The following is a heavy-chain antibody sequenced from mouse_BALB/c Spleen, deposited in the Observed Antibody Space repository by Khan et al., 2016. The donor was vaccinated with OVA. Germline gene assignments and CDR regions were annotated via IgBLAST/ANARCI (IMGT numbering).Heavy chain of an antibody. D-gene: IGHD2-10*01. V-gene: IGHV2-6-7*01. CDR2: IWGDGSK. Sequence: QVQLKESGPGLVAPSQSLSITCTVSGFSLTGYGVNWVRQPPGKGLEGLGMIWGDGSKVYTSPFKSTLSISKENSKSQVVLKMHSLQTEDTARYYCASAYYANYSEAMDYWGQGTSVTVSS. J-gene: IGHJ4*01. CDR1: GFSLTGYG. CDR3: ASAYYANYSEAMDY.